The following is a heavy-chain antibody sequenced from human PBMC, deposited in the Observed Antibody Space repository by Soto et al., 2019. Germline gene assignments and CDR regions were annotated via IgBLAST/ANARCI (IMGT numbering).Heavy chain of an antibody. CDR2: ISYDGSNK. V-gene: IGHV3-30*18. Sequence: QVPLVESGGGVVQPGRSLRLSCAASGFTCSSYGMHGVRRAPGKGLEWVAVISYDGSNKYYADSVKGRFTISRDKSKNTLYLQMNSLRAEDTAVYYCAKEPIPVYYYYGMDVWGQGTTVTVSS. CDR3: AKEPIPVYYYYGMDV. J-gene: IGHJ6*02. CDR1: GFTCSSYG.